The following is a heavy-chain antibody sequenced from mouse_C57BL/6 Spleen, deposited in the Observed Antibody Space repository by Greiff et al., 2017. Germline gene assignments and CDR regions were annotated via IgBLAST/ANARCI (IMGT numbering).Heavy chain of an antibody. J-gene: IGHJ4*01. D-gene: IGHD2-4*01. CDR2: ISSGSSTI. V-gene: IGHV5-17*01. Sequence: EVKLEESGGGLVKPGGSLKLSCAASGFTFSDYGMHWVRQAPEKGLEWVAYISSGSSTIYYADTVKGRITISRDNAKNTRFLQMNSLRSEDTAMYYFARRDDYGAMDYWGQGTSVTVSS. CDR3: ARRDDYGAMDY. CDR1: GFTFSDYG.